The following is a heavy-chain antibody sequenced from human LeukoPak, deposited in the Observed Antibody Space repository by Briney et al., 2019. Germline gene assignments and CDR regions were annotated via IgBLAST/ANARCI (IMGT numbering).Heavy chain of an antibody. V-gene: IGHV4-39*07. Sequence: PSETLSLTCTVSGGSISNNSKYWGWIRQPPGKGLEWIGNIYYSGSIYYNPSLKSRVAIFVDTSKNQFSLKLTSVTAADTAVYYCARDRGLWYFDLWGRGTLVTVSS. CDR1: GGSISNNSKY. J-gene: IGHJ2*01. CDR2: IYYSGSI. CDR3: ARDRGLWYFDL.